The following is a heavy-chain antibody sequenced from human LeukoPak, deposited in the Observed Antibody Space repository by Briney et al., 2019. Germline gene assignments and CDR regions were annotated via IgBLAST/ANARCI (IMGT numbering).Heavy chain of an antibody. Sequence: SETLSLTCTVSGGSIRSYYWSWIRQPPGKGLEWIGYIYYSGSTNYNPSLKTRVTISVDTSKNQFSLKLSSVTAADTAVYYCARVKGRDWFDPWGQGTLVTVSS. J-gene: IGHJ5*02. D-gene: IGHD2-15*01. V-gene: IGHV4-59*01. CDR1: GGSIRSYY. CDR2: IYYSGST. CDR3: ARVKGRDWFDP.